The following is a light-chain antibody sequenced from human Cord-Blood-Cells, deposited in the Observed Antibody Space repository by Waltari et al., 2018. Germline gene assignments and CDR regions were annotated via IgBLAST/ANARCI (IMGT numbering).Light chain of an antibody. J-gene: IGKJ2*01. CDR2: AAA. CDR3: LQDYNYPYT. Sequence: AIQITQSPSSLSASVGDRVTITCRASQGIRNDLGWYQQKPGKAPKLLIYAAASLQSGVPSRFSGSGSGTDFTLTISSLQPEDFATYYCLQDYNYPYTFGQGTKLEIK. CDR1: QGIRND. V-gene: IGKV1-6*01.